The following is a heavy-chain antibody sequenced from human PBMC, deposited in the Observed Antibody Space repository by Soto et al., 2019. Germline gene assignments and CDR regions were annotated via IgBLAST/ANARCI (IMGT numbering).Heavy chain of an antibody. CDR2: ISYDGSNK. Sequence: QVQLVESGGGVVQPGRSLRLSCAASGFTFSSYAMHWVRQAPGKGLEWVAVISYDGSNKYYADSVKGRFTISRDNSKNTLYLQMNSLRAEDTAVYYWARDRGSDGDYAVYWGQGTLVTVSS. CDR1: GFTFSSYA. CDR3: ARDRGSDGDYAVY. J-gene: IGHJ4*02. V-gene: IGHV3-30-3*01. D-gene: IGHD4-17*01.